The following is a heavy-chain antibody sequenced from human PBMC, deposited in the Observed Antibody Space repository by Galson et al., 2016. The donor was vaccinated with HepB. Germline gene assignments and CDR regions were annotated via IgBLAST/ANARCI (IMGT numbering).Heavy chain of an antibody. Sequence: SLRLSCAASGFSFSTSGMSWVRQTPGRGLEWVSGITGSGATPHYADSVKGRFTISRDNSKNTLYLDMNNLRAGDTAVYYCGKHGGFDYWGQGALVTVSS. D-gene: IGHD3-16*01. CDR2: ITGSGATP. CDR1: GFSFSTSG. CDR3: GKHGGFDY. J-gene: IGHJ4*02. V-gene: IGHV3-23*01.